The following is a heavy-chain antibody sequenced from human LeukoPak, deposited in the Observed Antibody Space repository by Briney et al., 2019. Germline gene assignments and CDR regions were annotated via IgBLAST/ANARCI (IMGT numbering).Heavy chain of an antibody. Sequence: ASVKVSCKASVCPFTDHYMHWVRQAPGQGREWMGWINPNTGGTIHAQTFQGRVTLTRDTSISTAYMELSSLTSDDTAVYYCARTAGGGNAGDWFDPWGQGTLVTVSS. CDR3: ARTAGGGNAGDWFDP. V-gene: IGHV1-2*02. CDR2: INPNTGGT. D-gene: IGHD4-23*01. J-gene: IGHJ5*02. CDR1: VCPFTDHY.